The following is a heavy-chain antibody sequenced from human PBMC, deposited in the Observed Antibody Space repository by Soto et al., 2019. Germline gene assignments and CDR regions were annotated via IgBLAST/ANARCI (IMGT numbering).Heavy chain of an antibody. CDR2: IRSKAYGGTT. V-gene: IGHV3-49*03. J-gene: IGHJ1*01. CDR1: GFTFGDYA. D-gene: IGHD4-4*01. CDR3: TRDRVTSPEGYFQH. Sequence: GGSLRLSFTLSGFTFGDYAMSWFRQSPGKGLEWVGFIRSKAYGGTTEYAASVKGRFTISRDDSKSIAYLQMNSLKTEDTAVYYCTRDRVTSPEGYFQHWGQGTLVTVSS.